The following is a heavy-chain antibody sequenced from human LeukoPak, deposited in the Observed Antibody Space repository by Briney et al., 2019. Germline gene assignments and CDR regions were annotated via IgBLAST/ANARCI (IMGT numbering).Heavy chain of an antibody. CDR2: VIPIFGIA. D-gene: IGHD4-11*01. J-gene: IGHJ5*02. CDR3: AREVVTTNRNWFDP. V-gene: IGHV1-69*04. CDR1: GGTFSSYA. Sequence: SVKVSCKASGGTFSSYAISWVRQAPGQGLEWMGRVIPIFGIANYAQKFQGRVTITADKSTSTAYMELSGLRSEDTAVYYCAREVVTTNRNWFDPWGQGTLVTVSS.